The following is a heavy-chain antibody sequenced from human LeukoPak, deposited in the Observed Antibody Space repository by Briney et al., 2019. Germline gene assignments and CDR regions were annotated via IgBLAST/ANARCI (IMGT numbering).Heavy chain of an antibody. J-gene: IGHJ4*02. Sequence: SVKVSCKASGGTFSSYAISWVRQAPGQGLEWMGGIIPIFGTANYAQKFQGRVTITTDESTSTAYMELSSLRSEDTAVYYCARVYSGYDHFDYWGQGTLVTVSS. CDR2: IIPIFGTA. V-gene: IGHV1-69*05. CDR3: ARVYSGYDHFDY. CDR1: GGTFSSYA. D-gene: IGHD5-12*01.